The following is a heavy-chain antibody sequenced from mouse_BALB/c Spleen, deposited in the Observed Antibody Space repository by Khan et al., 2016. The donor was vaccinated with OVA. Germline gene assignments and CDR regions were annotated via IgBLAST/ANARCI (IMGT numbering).Heavy chain of an antibody. CDR1: GFTFSSFG. CDR3: ARSRYDLWYFDY. J-gene: IGHJ1*01. Sequence: EVQLQESGGGLVQPGGSRKLSCAASGFTFSSFGMHWVRQAPEKGLEWVAYISSGSSTIYYADTVKGRFTISRDNPKNNLFLQMNSLRSEDTAMYYCARSRYDLWYFDYWGEGTTLTVSS. V-gene: IGHV5-17*02. CDR2: ISSGSSTI. D-gene: IGHD2-14*01.